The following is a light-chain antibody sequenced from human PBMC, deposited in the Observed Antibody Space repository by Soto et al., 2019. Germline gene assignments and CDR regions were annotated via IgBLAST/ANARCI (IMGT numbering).Light chain of an antibody. V-gene: IGKV1-39*01. CDR1: QSISKY. J-gene: IGKJ4*01. CDR3: QQGYSPLLT. CDR2: GTS. Sequence: DIQMTQSPSSLSASVGDRVTLTCRASQSISKYLNWYQVKSGKGPKLLIYGTSTLQSGVPSRFSGSGSGTHFTLTISNLQPEDFAVYYCQQGYSPLLTFAGGTRVEIK.